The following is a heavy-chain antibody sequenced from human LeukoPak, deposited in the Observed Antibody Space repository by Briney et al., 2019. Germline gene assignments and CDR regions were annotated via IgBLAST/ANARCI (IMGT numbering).Heavy chain of an antibody. V-gene: IGHV3-30*02. CDR3: AKAIDDSSGYFWYYYMDV. D-gene: IGHD3-22*01. CDR1: GFTFSSYG. J-gene: IGHJ6*03. CDR2: IRYDGSNK. Sequence: GGSLRLSCAASGFTFSSYGMHWVRQAPGKGLEWVAFIRYDGSNKYYADSVKGRFTISRDDSKNTLYLQMNSLRAEDTAVYYCAKAIDDSSGYFWYYYMDVWGKGTTVTVSS.